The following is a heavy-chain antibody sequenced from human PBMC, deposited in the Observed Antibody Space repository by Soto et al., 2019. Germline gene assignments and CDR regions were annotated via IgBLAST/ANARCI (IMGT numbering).Heavy chain of an antibody. V-gene: IGHV3-30*18. Sequence: GGSLRLSCAASGFTFSSYGMHWVRQAPGKGLEWVAVISYDGSNKYYADSVKGRFTISRDNSKNTLYLQMNSLRAEDTAVYYCAKDSRFLELGYGMDVWGQGTTVTVSS. CDR2: ISYDGSNK. J-gene: IGHJ6*02. CDR1: GFTFSSYG. CDR3: AKDSRFLELGYGMDV. D-gene: IGHD1-7*01.